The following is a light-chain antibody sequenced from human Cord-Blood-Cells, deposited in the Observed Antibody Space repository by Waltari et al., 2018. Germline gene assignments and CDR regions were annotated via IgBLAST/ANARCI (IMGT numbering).Light chain of an antibody. CDR1: QRVSSY. CDR3: QQHSSLLFT. V-gene: IGKV3-11*01. CDR2: DAS. Sequence: EIVLTQSPATLSLPPGEQATHTCRDSQRVSSYLAWYQQKPGQAPKLLIYDASTRETGIPARFSGSGSGTDFTLTISSLQPEDFAVYYCQQHSSLLFTFGPGTKVDIK. J-gene: IGKJ3*01.